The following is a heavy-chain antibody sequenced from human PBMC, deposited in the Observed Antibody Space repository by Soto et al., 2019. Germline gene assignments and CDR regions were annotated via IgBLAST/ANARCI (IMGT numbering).Heavy chain of an antibody. CDR2: ISYDGSNK. D-gene: IGHD6-13*01. CDR3: AKAHGAAAWSLYGMDV. J-gene: IGHJ6*02. V-gene: IGHV3-30*18. CDR1: GFTFSSYG. Sequence: PGGSLRLSCAASGFTFSSYGMHWVRQAPGKGLEWVAVISYDGSNKYYADSVKGRFTISRDNSKNTLYLQMNSLRAEDTAVYYCAKAHGAAAWSLYGMDVWGQGTTVTVSS.